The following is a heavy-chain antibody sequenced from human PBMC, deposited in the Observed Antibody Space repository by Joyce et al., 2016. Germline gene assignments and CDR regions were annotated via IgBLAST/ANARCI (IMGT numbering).Heavy chain of an antibody. CDR1: GGSISSSTYY. Sequence: QLQLQESGPGLVKPSETLSLSCTVSGGSISSSTYYWGWIRQPPRKGLEWIGSVYYSGSTYYNPSLKSRVTISVDTSKNQFSLKLTSGTAADTAVYYCARSFFYCSGGSCFSGEWFDPWGQGTLVTVSS. CDR2: VYYSGST. V-gene: IGHV4-39*07. CDR3: ARSFFYCSGGSCFSGEWFDP. J-gene: IGHJ5*02. D-gene: IGHD2-15*01.